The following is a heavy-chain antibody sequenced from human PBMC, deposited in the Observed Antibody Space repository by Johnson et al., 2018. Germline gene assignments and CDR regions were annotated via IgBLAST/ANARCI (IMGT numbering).Heavy chain of an antibody. V-gene: IGHV3-30-3*01. CDR2: ISYDGSNK. D-gene: IGHD2-21*02. CDR3: AGEYGLGDGYGDAFDI. CDR1: GFTFSSYA. J-gene: IGHJ3*02. Sequence: QVQLVESGGGVVQPGRSLRLSCAASGFTFSSYAMHWVRQAPGKGLEWVAVISYDGSNKYYADSVKGRFTISRDNSKNTLYLQMNSLRAEDTAVYYCAGEYGLGDGYGDAFDIWGQGTMVTVSS.